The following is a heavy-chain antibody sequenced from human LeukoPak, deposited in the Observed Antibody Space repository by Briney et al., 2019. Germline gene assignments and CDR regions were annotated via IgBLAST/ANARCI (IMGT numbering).Heavy chain of an antibody. CDR3: ARYEQRPGVTASDP. D-gene: IGHD2-21*02. V-gene: IGHV3-74*01. Sequence: PGGSLRLSCAASGFTFNSYWMVWFRQVPGKGLVWVSCINPDGSWTLHADSVKGRFAISRDYARNTLYLQMNSLGVEDTAMYYCARYEQRPGVTASDPWSQGTLVTVSS. CDR2: INPDGSWT. J-gene: IGHJ5*02. CDR1: GFTFNSYW.